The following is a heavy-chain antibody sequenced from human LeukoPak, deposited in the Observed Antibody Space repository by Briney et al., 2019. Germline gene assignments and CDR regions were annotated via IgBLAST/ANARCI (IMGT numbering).Heavy chain of an antibody. CDR3: AKDFVVVPGNVNYFDY. CDR1: EFTFSNYA. CDR2: ISGSGDNT. D-gene: IGHD2-21*02. V-gene: IGHV3-23*01. Sequence: QPGGSLRLSCAASEFTFSNYAMSWVRQAPGKGLEWVSAISGSGDNTYYADSVKGRFTVSGDNSKNTLYVQMKSLRAEDTAVYYCAKDFVVVPGNVNYFDYWGQGTLVTVSS. J-gene: IGHJ4*02.